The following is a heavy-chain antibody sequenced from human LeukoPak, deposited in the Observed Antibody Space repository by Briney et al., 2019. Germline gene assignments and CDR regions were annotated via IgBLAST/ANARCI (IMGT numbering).Heavy chain of an antibody. Sequence: SETLSLTCAVSGGSISSSNWWGWVRQPPGRWLECIGEIHHSGTTNYNSSLKSRVTISVDKSKNQFSLNLNSVTAADTAVYYCARSTYGYYENSGYYLYYFDSWGQGTLVTVSS. J-gene: IGHJ4*02. CDR2: IHHSGTT. CDR1: GGSISSSNW. D-gene: IGHD3-22*01. V-gene: IGHV4-4*02. CDR3: ARSTYGYYENSGYYLYYFDS.